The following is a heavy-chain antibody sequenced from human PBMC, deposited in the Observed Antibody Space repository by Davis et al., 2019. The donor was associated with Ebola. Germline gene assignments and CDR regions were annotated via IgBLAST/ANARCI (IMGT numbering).Heavy chain of an antibody. J-gene: IGHJ4*02. V-gene: IGHV3-23*01. Sequence: GESLKISCAASGFTFSSYAMSWVRQAPGKGLEWVSAISGSGGSTYYADSVKVRFTISRDNSKNTLYLQMNSLRAEDTAVYYCAKDALPRMTAAASIYDYWGQGTLVTVSS. CDR2: ISGSGGST. CDR1: GFTFSSYA. CDR3: AKDALPRMTAAASIYDY. D-gene: IGHD6-13*01.